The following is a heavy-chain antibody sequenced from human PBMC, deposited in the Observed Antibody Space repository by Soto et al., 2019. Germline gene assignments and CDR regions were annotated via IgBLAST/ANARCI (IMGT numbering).Heavy chain of an antibody. CDR1: GGTFSSYT. V-gene: IGHV1-69*02. CDR3: ATRYSRRYFNPPPAAFDI. CDR2: IIPILGIA. Sequence: QVQLVQYGAEVKKPGSSVKVSCKASGGTFSSYTISWVRQAPGQGLEWMGRIIPILGIANYAQKFQGRVTISADKSTSTAYRERGSLRSADTAVYYCATRYSRRYFNPPPAAFDIWGQGTMVTVSS. J-gene: IGHJ3*02. D-gene: IGHD1-26*01.